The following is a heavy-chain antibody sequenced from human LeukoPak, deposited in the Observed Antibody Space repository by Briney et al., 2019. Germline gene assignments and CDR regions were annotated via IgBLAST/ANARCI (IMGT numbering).Heavy chain of an antibody. CDR3: ARDNGDTYCGGDCYFDY. D-gene: IGHD2-21*02. Sequence: EASVKVSCKASGGTFSSYAISWVRQAPGQGLEWMGRIIPILGIANYAQKFQGRVTITADKSTSTAYMELSSLRSEDTAVYYCARDNGDTYCGGDCYFDYWGQGTLVTVSS. CDR1: GGTFSSYA. CDR2: IIPILGIA. V-gene: IGHV1-69*04. J-gene: IGHJ4*02.